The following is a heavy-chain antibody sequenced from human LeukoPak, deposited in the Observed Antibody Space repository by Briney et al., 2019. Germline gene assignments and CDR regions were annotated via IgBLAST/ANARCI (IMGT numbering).Heavy chain of an antibody. D-gene: IGHD6-19*01. V-gene: IGHV4-39*01. J-gene: IGHJ4*02. CDR2: IYYSGST. Sequence: SETLSLTCTVSGGSISSSSYYWGWIRQPPGKGLEWIGSIYYSGSTYYNPSLKSRVTISVDTSKNQFSLKLSSVTAADTAVYYCANPVYSGGWHYWGQGTLVTVSS. CDR1: GGSISSSSYY. CDR3: ANPVYSGGWHY.